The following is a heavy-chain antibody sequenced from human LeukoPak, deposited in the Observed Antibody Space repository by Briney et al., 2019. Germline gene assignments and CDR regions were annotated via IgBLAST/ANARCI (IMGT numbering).Heavy chain of an antibody. CDR3: ARAVPKFNWYFDL. J-gene: IGHJ2*01. CDR2: IYYSGST. Sequence: SETLSLTCTVSGGSISSYYWSWIRQPPGKGLEWIVYIYYSGSTNYNPSLKSRVTISVDTSKNQFSLKLSSVTAADTAVYYCARAVPKFNWYFDLWGRGTLVTVSS. V-gene: IGHV4-59*01. CDR1: GGSISSYY.